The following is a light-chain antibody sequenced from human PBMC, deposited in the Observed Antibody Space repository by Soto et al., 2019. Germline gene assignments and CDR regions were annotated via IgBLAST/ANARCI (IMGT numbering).Light chain of an antibody. CDR1: SSNIGTKN. CDR2: NNN. V-gene: IGLV1-44*01. J-gene: IGLJ2*01. CDR3: AVWDDSLKGLV. Sequence: QSVLTQSPSASGTPGQRVTISCSGSSSNIGTKNVNWYQHLPGTAPKVLIYNNNQRPSGVPDRFSGSKSGTSASLAISGLQSEDEADYYCAVWDDSLKGLVFGGGTKLTVL.